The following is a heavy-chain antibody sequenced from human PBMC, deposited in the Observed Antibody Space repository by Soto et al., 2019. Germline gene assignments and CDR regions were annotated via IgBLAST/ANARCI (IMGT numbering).Heavy chain of an antibody. Sequence: PSGTLSLTFAIYGGSFSGYYWSWLRQPPGKGLEWIGEINHSGSTNYNPSLKSRVTISVDTSTKQFSLKLTSVTAADTAFYFCAGDRGDSIEYWGQGIQVTVSS. CDR1: GGSFSGYY. V-gene: IGHV4-34*01. J-gene: IGHJ4*02. D-gene: IGHD2-21*02. CDR3: AGDRGDSIEY. CDR2: INHSGST.